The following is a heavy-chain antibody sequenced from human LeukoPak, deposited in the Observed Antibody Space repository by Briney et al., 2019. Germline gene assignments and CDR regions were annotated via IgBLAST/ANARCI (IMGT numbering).Heavy chain of an antibody. D-gene: IGHD1-1*01. V-gene: IGHV4-34*01. J-gene: IGHJ2*01. CDR1: GGSFSGYY. Sequence: TSETLSLTCAVYGGSFSGYYWSWIRQPPGKGLEWIGEINHSGSTNYNPSLKSRVTISADTSKNQFSLKLSSVTAADTAVYYCARDDDYYWYFDLWGRGTLVTVSS. CDR2: INHSGST. CDR3: ARDDDYYWYFDL.